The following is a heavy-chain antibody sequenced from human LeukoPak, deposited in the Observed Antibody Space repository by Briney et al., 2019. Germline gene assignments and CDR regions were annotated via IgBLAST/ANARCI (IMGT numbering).Heavy chain of an antibody. Sequence: GSLGPSCAASGFTFSSYAMSWVRQAPGKGLEWVSAISGSGGSTYYADSVKGRFTISRDNSKNTLYLQMNSLRAEDTAVYYCAKEPTHYGDYFDYWGQGTLVTVSS. V-gene: IGHV3-23*01. CDR2: ISGSGGST. CDR1: GFTFSSYA. CDR3: AKEPTHYGDYFDY. D-gene: IGHD4-17*01. J-gene: IGHJ4*02.